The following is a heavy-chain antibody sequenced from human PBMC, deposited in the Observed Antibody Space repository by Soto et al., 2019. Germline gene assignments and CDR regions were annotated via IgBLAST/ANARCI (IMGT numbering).Heavy chain of an antibody. CDR2: INHSGRN. Sequence: QVQLQQLGAGLLKPSETLSLTCAVYGWSFSGYYLSWIRQPPGKRLDWMGEINHSGRNNYNQALKSRVTISVYTSTNQFSRKLSCVTSADTAVYYCARDPEWLVLSRFFDYWGQGTLVTVSS. V-gene: IGHV4-34*01. J-gene: IGHJ4*02. CDR1: GWSFSGYY. D-gene: IGHD6-19*01. CDR3: ARDPEWLVLSRFFDY.